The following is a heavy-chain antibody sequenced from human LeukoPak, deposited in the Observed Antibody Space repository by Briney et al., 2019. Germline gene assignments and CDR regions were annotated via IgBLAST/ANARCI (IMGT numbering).Heavy chain of an antibody. CDR1: GFTFSSYA. CDR3: AKKGPTVAGASPYYFDY. CDR2: ISGSGGST. D-gene: IGHD6-19*01. J-gene: IGHJ4*02. Sequence: GGSLRLSCAASGFTFSSYAMNWVRQAPGKGLEWVSAISGSGGSTYYADSVKGRFTISRDNSKNTLHLQMNSLRAEDTAVYYCAKKGPTVAGASPYYFDYWGQGTLVTVSS. V-gene: IGHV3-23*01.